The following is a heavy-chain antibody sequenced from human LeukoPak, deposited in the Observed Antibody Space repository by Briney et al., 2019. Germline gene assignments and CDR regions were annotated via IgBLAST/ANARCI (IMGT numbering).Heavy chain of an antibody. D-gene: IGHD3-22*01. V-gene: IGHV4-59*01. CDR1: GRSISSYY. Sequence: SETLSLTCTVSGRSISSYYWSWIRQPLGKGLEWIGYIYYSGSTNYNPSLKSRVTISVDTSKNQFSLKLSSVTAADTAVYYCASYSSGYAFDIWGQGTMVTVSS. CDR3: ASYSSGYAFDI. J-gene: IGHJ3*02. CDR2: IYYSGST.